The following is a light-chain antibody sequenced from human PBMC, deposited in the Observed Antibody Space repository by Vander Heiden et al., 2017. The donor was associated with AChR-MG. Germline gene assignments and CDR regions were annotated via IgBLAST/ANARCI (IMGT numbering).Light chain of an antibody. Sequence: QLVLTQSPSASASLGASVKLTCTLSSGHSSYAIAWHQQQPEKGPRYLMKLNSDGSHSKGDGIPDRFSGSSPGAERYLTISSLQPEDEADYYCQTWGTGIWVFGGGTKLTVL. J-gene: IGLJ3*02. CDR3: QTWGTGIWV. V-gene: IGLV4-69*01. CDR2: LNSDGSH. CDR1: SGHSSYA.